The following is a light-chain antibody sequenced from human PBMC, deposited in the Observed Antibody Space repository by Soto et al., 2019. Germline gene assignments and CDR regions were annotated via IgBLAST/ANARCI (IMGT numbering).Light chain of an antibody. CDR2: DVN. CDR3: GSWDSSLSAYV. Sequence: QSVLTQPRSVSGSPGQSVTISCTGTSSDVGGYNYVSWYQQHPGKAPKLMIYDVNKRPSGVPDRFSGSKSGTSATLGITGFQTGDEADYYCGSWDSSLSAYVFGTGTKSPS. J-gene: IGLJ1*01. V-gene: IGLV2-11*01. CDR1: SSDVGGYNY.